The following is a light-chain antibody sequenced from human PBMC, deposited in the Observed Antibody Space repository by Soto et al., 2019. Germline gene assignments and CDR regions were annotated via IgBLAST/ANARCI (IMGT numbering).Light chain of an antibody. V-gene: IGKV1-5*03. Sequence: IQMTHSLSTLSASVGYRVTITCLASQSISVWLAWYQQKAGKAPNLLIYKASRLESGVPSRFSGSGSETEFTLTISGLQPGDSATYYCQKYNSYSPTCGQGTKVDIK. CDR1: QSISVW. CDR2: KAS. CDR3: QKYNSYSPT. J-gene: IGKJ1*01.